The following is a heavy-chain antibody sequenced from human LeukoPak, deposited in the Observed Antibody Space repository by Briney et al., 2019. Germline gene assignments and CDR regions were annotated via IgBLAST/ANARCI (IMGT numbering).Heavy chain of an antibody. CDR3: AGEVYGDNYFDY. CDR1: GFTFSRNW. D-gene: IGHD4-17*01. V-gene: IGHV3-7*05. CDR2: IKQDGSDK. J-gene: IGHJ4*02. Sequence: GGSLRLSCAASGFTFSRNWMSWLRQAPGRGLDWVANIKQDGSDKYYVDSVKGRFTISRDNAKTSLFLQMNSLRVEDTAVYYCAGEVYGDNYFDYWGRGTLVTVAS.